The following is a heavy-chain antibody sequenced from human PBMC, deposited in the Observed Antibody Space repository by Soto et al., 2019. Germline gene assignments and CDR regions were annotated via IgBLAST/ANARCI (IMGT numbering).Heavy chain of an antibody. V-gene: IGHV3-64*01. CDR3: VRRVSGNYDY. J-gene: IGHJ4*02. CDR1: GFTLSSYD. D-gene: IGHD1-7*01. CDR2: IGSNGGTT. Sequence: EVQLAESGGAMVKPGGSLRLSCVASGFTLSSYDIHWVRQAQGKGLENVSSIGSNGGTTYYGNSVKGRFTISRDNSKNTLYLHMGSLRAEDMAVYYCVRRVSGNYDYWGQGTLVTVSS.